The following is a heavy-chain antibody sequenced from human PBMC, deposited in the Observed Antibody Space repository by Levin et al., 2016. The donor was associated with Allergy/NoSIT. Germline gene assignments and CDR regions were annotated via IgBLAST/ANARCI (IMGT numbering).Heavy chain of an antibody. Sequence: WVRQAPGQGLEWMGWINPNSGGTNYAQKFQGRVTMTRDTSISTAYMELSRLRSDDTAVYYCARDLEVVPAAIRDEWDSSYYGMDVWGQGTTVTVSS. J-gene: IGHJ6*02. CDR2: INPNSGGT. V-gene: IGHV1-2*02. CDR3: ARDLEVVPAAIRDEWDSSYYGMDV. D-gene: IGHD2-2*02.